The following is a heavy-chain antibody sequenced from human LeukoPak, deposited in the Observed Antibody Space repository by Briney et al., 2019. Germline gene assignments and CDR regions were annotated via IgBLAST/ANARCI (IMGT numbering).Heavy chain of an antibody. D-gene: IGHD3-22*01. J-gene: IGHJ4*02. Sequence: ASVKVSCKVSGYTLTELSMHWVRQAPGKGLEWMGGFDPEDGETIYAQKFQGRVTMTEDTSTDTAYMELSSLRSEDTAVYYCATGRDSSGYYRPFAYSDQGTLVTVSS. CDR2: FDPEDGET. V-gene: IGHV1-24*01. CDR1: GYTLTELS. CDR3: ATGRDSSGYYRPFAY.